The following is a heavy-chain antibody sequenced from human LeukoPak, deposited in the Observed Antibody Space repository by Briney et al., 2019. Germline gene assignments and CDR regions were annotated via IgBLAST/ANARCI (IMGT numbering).Heavy chain of an antibody. D-gene: IGHD6-6*01. CDR2: ISPTGSTT. CDR3: ARGPNSNWSGLDF. J-gene: IGHJ4*02. CDR1: GFSFSGHW. V-gene: IGHV3-74*01. Sequence: GGSLRLSCSASGFSFSGHWMHWARQLPGKGLVWVSRISPTGSTTSYADSVKGRFTVSRDNAKNTLYLQVNNLRAEDTAVYYCARGPNSNWSGLDFWGQGTLLTVSS.